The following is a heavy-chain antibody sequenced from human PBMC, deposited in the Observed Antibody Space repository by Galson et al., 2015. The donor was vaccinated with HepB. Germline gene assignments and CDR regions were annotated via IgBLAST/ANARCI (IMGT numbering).Heavy chain of an antibody. Sequence: SLRLPCAASGFTFSCYAMHWVRQAPGKGLEWVAVISYDGSNKYYADSVKGRFTISRDNSKNTLYLQMNSLRAEDTAVYYCAREDFRYYGSGSYYHGELTMTHYYGMDVWGQGTTVTVSS. D-gene: IGHD3-10*01. J-gene: IGHJ6*02. CDR3: AREDFRYYGSGSYYHGELTMTHYYGMDV. CDR2: ISYDGSNK. CDR1: GFTFSCYA. V-gene: IGHV3-30*04.